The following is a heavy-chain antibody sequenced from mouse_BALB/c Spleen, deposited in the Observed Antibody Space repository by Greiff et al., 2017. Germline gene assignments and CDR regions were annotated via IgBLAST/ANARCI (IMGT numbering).Heavy chain of an antibody. V-gene: IGHV5-6-5*01. J-gene: IGHJ3*01. CDR3: ARVGVYYDYDRAWFAY. D-gene: IGHD2-4*01. CDR2: ISSGGST. Sequence: EVKVVESGGGLVKPGGSLKLSCAASGFTFSSYAMSWVRQTPEKRLEWVASISSGGSTYYPDSVKGRFTISRDNARNILYLQMSSLRSEDTAMYYCARVGVYYDYDRAWFAYWGQGTLVTVSA. CDR1: GFTFSSYA.